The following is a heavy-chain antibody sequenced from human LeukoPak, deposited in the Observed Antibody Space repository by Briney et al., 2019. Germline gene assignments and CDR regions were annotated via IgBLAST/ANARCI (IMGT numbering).Heavy chain of an antibody. CDR2: INHSGST. D-gene: IGHD3-10*01. J-gene: IGHJ4*02. V-gene: IGHV4-34*01. CDR1: AFTFSSYG. Sequence: GSLRLSCAASAFTFSSYGMSWVRQPPGKGLEWIGEINHSGSTNYNPSLKSRVTISVDTSKNQFSLKLSSVTAADTAVYYCARSWGSGSYYNVLRHWGQGTLVTVSS. CDR3: ARSWGSGSYYNVLRH.